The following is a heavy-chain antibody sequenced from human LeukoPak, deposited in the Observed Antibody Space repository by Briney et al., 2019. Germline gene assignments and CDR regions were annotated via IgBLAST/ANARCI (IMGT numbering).Heavy chain of an antibody. CDR1: GGSISSGHHY. V-gene: IGHV4-39*07. J-gene: IGHJ3*02. CDR3: ARDHNIPGMQLWFYAFEI. CDR2: ISHDEIT. D-gene: IGHD5-18*01. Sequence: SETLPLTCTVSGGSISSGHHYWGWIRQPPGKGLEWIGYISHDEITDYNPSLKSRVTISLDRSKNQFFLTLSSVTVADTAVYFCARDHNIPGMQLWFYAFEIWGQGTMVTVSS.